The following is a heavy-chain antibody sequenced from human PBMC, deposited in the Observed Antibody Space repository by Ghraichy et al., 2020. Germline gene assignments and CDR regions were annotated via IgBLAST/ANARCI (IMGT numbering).Heavy chain of an antibody. CDR1: GYTFTSYD. D-gene: IGHD2-21*02. J-gene: IGHJ4*02. CDR3: ARTYGDLDY. CDR2: MKPNSGNT. Sequence: ASVKVSCKASGYTFTSYDINWGRQATGQGLEWVGWMKPNSGNTGYAQKFQGRVTMTRNTAISTAYMELSSLRSEDTAVYYCARTYGDLDYWGQGTLVTVSS. V-gene: IGHV1-8*01.